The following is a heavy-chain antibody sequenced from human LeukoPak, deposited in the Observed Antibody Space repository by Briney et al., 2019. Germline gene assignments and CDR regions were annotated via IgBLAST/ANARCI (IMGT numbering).Heavy chain of an antibody. Sequence: PGGSLRLSCAASGFTFSSYSMNWVRQAPGKGLEWVSSISSSSSYIYYADSVKGRFTTSRDNAKNSLYLQMYSLRAEDTAVYYCARDERAPHYYGNSGYWGQGTLVTVSS. CDR1: GFTFSSYS. V-gene: IGHV3-21*01. D-gene: IGHD3-3*01. CDR3: ARDERAPHYYGNSGY. J-gene: IGHJ4*02. CDR2: ISSSSSYI.